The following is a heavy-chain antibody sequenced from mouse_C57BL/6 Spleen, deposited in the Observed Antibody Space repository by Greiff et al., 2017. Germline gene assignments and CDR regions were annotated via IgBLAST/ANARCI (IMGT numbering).Heavy chain of an antibody. J-gene: IGHJ2*01. CDR3: ARDGGGSGYFDY. V-gene: IGHV5-4*01. Sequence: DVQLVESGGGLVKPGGSLKLSCAASGFTFSSYAMSWVRQTPEKRLEWVATISDGGSYTYYPDNVKGRFTISRDNAKNNLYLQMSHLKSEDTAMYYCARDGGGSGYFDYWGQGTTLTVSS. CDR2: ISDGGSYT. D-gene: IGHD3-1*01. CDR1: GFTFSSYA.